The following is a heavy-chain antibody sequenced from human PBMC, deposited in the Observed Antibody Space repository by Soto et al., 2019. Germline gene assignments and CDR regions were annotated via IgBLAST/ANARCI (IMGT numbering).Heavy chain of an antibody. V-gene: IGHV3-66*01. D-gene: IGHD2-21*02. CDR3: VRGKVGTNPNWLDP. CDR2: IYLSGST. J-gene: IGHJ5*02. CDR1: GFSVSSSY. Sequence: EVQLVESGGGLVQPGGSLRLSCAASGFSVSSSYLHWVRQAPGKGLEWVSSIYLSGSTYYTDSVKGRFSISRDNSKNTLYLQMNSLGAEDTAIYYCVRGKVGTNPNWLDPWGQGSLVTVSS.